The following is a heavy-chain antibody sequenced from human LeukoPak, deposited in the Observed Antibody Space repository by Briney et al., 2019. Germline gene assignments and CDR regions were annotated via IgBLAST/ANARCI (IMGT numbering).Heavy chain of an antibody. CDR3: AKDIDALYGSPDY. V-gene: IGHV3-9*01. Sequence: GGSLRLSCAASGFTFSSYSMNWVRQAPGKGLEWVSGISWNSGSIGYADSVKGRFTISRDNAKNSLYLQMNSLRAEDTALYYCAKDIDALYGSPDYWGQGTLVTVSS. CDR1: GFTFSSYS. CDR2: ISWNSGSI. D-gene: IGHD3-10*01. J-gene: IGHJ4*02.